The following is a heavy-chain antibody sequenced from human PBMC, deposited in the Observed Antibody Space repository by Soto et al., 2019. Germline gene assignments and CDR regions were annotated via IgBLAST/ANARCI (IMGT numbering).Heavy chain of an antibody. CDR3: TKEDLERDDFDY. J-gene: IGHJ4*02. CDR1: KFTFSSYA. CDR2: ISGSGGST. D-gene: IGHD1-1*01. V-gene: IGHV3-23*01. Sequence: EVQLLESGGGLVQPGGSLRLSCAASKFTFSSYAMSWVRQAPGKGLEWVSAISGSGGSTLYPDSVKARFTISRDNAKNTLYLQMNSLRAEDTAVYYCTKEDLERDDFDYWGQGSLVSVSS.